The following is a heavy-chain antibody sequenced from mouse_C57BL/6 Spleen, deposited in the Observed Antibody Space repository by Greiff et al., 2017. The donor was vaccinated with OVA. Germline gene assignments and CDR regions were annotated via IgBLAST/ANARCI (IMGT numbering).Heavy chain of an antibody. CDR2: ISSGSSTL. CDR1: GFTFSDYG. V-gene: IGHV5-17*01. J-gene: IGHJ2*01. CDR3: ARNSWYFDY. Sequence: EVKLMESGGGLVKPGGSLKLSCAASGFTFSDYGMHWVRQAPEKGLEWVAYISSGSSTLYYADTVKGRFTISRDNAKNTLFLQMTSLRSEDTAMYYCARNSWYFDYWGQGTTLTVSS.